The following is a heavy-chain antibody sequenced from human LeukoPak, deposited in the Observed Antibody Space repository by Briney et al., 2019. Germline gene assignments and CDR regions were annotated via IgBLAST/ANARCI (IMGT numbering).Heavy chain of an antibody. J-gene: IGHJ3*02. CDR3: ARVLDIVATQGRAFDI. D-gene: IGHD5-12*01. CDR1: GFTFSSYS. CDR2: ISSSSSYI. Sequence: GGSLRLSCAPSGFTFSSYSMNWVRQAPGKGLEWFSSISSSSSYIYYADSVKGRFTISRDNAKNSLYLQMNSLRAEDTAVYYCARVLDIVATQGRAFDIWGQGTMVTVSS. V-gene: IGHV3-21*01.